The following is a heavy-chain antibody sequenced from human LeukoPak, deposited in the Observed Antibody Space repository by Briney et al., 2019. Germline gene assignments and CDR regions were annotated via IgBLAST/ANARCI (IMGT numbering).Heavy chain of an antibody. CDR3: ARVDTSLGELSLGY. Sequence: ASVKVSCKASGYTFTGYYVHWVRQAPRQGLEWMGWINPDSGGTNYAQKFQGRVTITTDESTSTAYMELSSLRSEDTAVYYCARVDTSLGELSLGYWGQGTLVTVSS. D-gene: IGHD3-16*02. CDR1: GYTFTGYY. V-gene: IGHV1-2*02. J-gene: IGHJ4*02. CDR2: INPDSGGT.